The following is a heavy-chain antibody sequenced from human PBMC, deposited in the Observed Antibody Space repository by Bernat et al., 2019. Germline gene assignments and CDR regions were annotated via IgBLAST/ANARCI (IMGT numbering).Heavy chain of an antibody. CDR2: ISYDGSNK. V-gene: IGHV3-30*01. CDR3: ARDGIAAAGTWYYYYYMDV. J-gene: IGHJ6*03. D-gene: IGHD6-13*01. Sequence: QVQLVESGGGVVQPGRSLRLSCAASGFTFSSYAMHWVRQAPGKGLEWVAVISYDGSNKYYADSVKGRFTISRDNSKNTLYLQMNSLRAEDTAVYYCARDGIAAAGTWYYYYYMDVWGKGTTVTVSS. CDR1: GFTFSSYA.